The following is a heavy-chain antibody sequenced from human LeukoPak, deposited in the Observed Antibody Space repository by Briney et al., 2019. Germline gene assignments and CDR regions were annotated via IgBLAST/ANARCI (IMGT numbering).Heavy chain of an antibody. J-gene: IGHJ4*02. D-gene: IGHD4-23*01. CDR1: VFTFSSYW. V-gene: IGHV3-7*01. CDR3: ARDRGYSSFDY. Sequence: GGSLRLSCEASVFTFSSYWMSWVRQAPGKGLEWVANIKEDGSEINYVDSVKGRFTISRDNAKNSLFLQMNSLRVEDTAVYYCARDRGYSSFDYWGQGTLVTVSS. CDR2: IKEDGSEI.